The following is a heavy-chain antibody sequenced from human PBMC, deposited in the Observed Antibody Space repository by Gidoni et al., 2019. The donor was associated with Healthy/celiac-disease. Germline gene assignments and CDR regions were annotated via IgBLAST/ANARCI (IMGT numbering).Heavy chain of an antibody. CDR2: IYYSGST. D-gene: IGHD3-22*01. V-gene: IGHV4-39*01. CDR3: ARIVEYYYYMDV. J-gene: IGHJ6*03. CDR1: GGSLSSSSYY. Sequence: QLQLQESGPGLVKPSETLSLTCTVSGGSLSSSSYYWGWIRQPPGKGLEWIGSIYYSGSTYYNPSLKSRVTISVDTSKNQFSLKLSSVTAADTAVYYCARIVEYYYYMDVWGKGTTVTVSS.